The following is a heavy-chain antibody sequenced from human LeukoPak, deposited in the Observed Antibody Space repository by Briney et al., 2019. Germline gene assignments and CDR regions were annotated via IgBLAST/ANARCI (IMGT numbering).Heavy chain of an antibody. V-gene: IGHV4-34*01. CDR3: AKAPYLSSGS. Sequence: PSETLSLTCAVYGGSFRDYYWSWIHQPPGKGLEWIGEINHSGSTNYNPSLKSRVTISLDTSKNQFSLKLTSVTAADTAVYYCAKAPYLSSGSWGQGILVAVSS. CDR1: GGSFRDYY. D-gene: IGHD3-22*01. CDR2: INHSGST. J-gene: IGHJ3*01.